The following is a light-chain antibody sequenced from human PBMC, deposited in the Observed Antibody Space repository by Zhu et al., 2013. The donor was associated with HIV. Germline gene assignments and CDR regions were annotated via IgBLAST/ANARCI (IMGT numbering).Light chain of an antibody. CDR3: QQYGGSPLIT. CDR2: HTF. J-gene: IGKJ5*01. Sequence: EVVLRQSPDTLSLSPGDRATLSCRASQPVNSNYLAWYQQKPGQAPRLLISHTFGRPTGIPDRFSVSGSGTEFTLTISRLETEDFAVYYCQQYGGSPLITFGQGTRLAIK. V-gene: IGKV3-20*01. CDR1: QPVNSNY.